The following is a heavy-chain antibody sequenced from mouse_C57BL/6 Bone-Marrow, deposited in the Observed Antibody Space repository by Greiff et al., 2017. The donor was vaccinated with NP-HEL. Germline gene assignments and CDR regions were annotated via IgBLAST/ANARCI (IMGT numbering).Heavy chain of an antibody. J-gene: IGHJ3*01. V-gene: IGHV8-8*01. CDR1: RFSLSTFGMG. Sequence: QVTLKVSGPGILQPSPTLSLTCSFSRFSLSTFGMGVGWIRQPSGKGLEWLAHIWWDDDKYYNPALKSRLTISKDTSKNQVFLKIANVDTADTATYYCARIRHYYGSSSFAYWGQGTLVTVSA. D-gene: IGHD1-1*01. CDR2: IWWDDDK. CDR3: ARIRHYYGSSSFAY.